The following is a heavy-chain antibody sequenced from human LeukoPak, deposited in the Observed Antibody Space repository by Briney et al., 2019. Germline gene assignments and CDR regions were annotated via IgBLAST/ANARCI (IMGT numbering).Heavy chain of an antibody. Sequence: GGSLRLSCAASGFTFNTYSMIWVRQPPGGGLEWVSSVSSGSSYIYYADSVKGRFTISRDNAKNSLYLQMNSLRAEDTAVYYCAKAYTEGGVDIVATIPHGDAFDIWGQGTMVTVSS. V-gene: IGHV3-21*01. D-gene: IGHD5-12*01. CDR2: VSSGSSYI. CDR1: GFTFNTYS. J-gene: IGHJ3*02. CDR3: AKAYTEGGVDIVATIPHGDAFDI.